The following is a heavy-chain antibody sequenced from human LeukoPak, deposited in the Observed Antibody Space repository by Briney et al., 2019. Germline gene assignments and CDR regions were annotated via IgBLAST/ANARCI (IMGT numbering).Heavy chain of an antibody. V-gene: IGHV3-21*01. CDR1: GFTFSNYR. Sequence: GGSLRLSCAASGFTFSNYRMNWVRQAPGKGLEWVSSISTSSIYIYYADSLKGRFTISRDNAKNSLYLQMNSLRAEDTAVYYCARGRDGYNLVDAFDIWGQGIMVTVSS. J-gene: IGHJ3*02. CDR3: ARGRDGYNLVDAFDI. CDR2: ISTSSIYI. D-gene: IGHD5-24*01.